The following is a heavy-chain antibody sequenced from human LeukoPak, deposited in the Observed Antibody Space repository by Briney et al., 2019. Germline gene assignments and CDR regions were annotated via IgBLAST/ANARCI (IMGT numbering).Heavy chain of an antibody. CDR3: ARGFSEGTARPWGNYFDY. J-gene: IGHJ4*02. CDR1: GFTFSSYG. CDR2: IWYDGSNK. Sequence: PGRSLRLSCAASGFTFSSYGMHWVRQAPGKGLEWVAVIWYDGSNKYYADSVKGRFTISRDNSKNTLYLQMNSLRAEDTAVYYCARGFSEGTARPWGNYFDYWGQGTLVTVSS. D-gene: IGHD3-16*01. V-gene: IGHV3-33*01.